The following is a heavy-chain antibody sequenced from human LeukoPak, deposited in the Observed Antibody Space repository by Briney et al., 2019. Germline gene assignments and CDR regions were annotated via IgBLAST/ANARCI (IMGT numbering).Heavy chain of an antibody. D-gene: IGHD5-18*01. Sequence: GGSLRLSCAASGFTLSSYGMHWVRQAPGKGLEWVAFIRYDGSNKYYADSVKGRFTISRDNSKNTLYLQMNSLRAEDTAVYYCARVGTPMVTIVAPYYMDVWGKGTTVTVSS. CDR3: ARVGTPMVTIVAPYYMDV. CDR2: IRYDGSNK. J-gene: IGHJ6*03. V-gene: IGHV3-30*02. CDR1: GFTLSSYG.